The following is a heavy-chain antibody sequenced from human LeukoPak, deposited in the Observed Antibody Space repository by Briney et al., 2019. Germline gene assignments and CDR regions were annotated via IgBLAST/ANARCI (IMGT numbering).Heavy chain of an antibody. J-gene: IGHJ3*02. CDR3: AGVLSGPFDI. Sequence: PGGSLRLSCAASGFTFSSYSMTWVRQAPRKGLEWVSYISGSSSTIYFADSVKGRFTISRDNAKNSLYLQMNSLRAEDTAVYYCAGVLSGPFDIWGQGTMVTVSS. CDR2: ISGSSSTI. CDR1: GFTFSSYS. V-gene: IGHV3-48*01. D-gene: IGHD2-8*01.